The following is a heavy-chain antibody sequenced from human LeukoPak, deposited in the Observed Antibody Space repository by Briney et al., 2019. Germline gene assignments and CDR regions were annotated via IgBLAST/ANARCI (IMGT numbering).Heavy chain of an antibody. CDR1: RYTFTSYY. D-gene: IGHD4-23*01. CDR2: INPSGGST. CDR3: ARAGYGGNYYYYYYMDV. V-gene: IGHV1-46*01. Sequence: GASVKVSCKASRYTFTSYYMHWVRQAPGQGLEWMGIINPSGGSTSYAQKFQGRVTMTRDTSTSTVYMELSSLRSEDTAVYYCARAGYGGNYYYYYYMDVWGKGTTVTVSS. J-gene: IGHJ6*03.